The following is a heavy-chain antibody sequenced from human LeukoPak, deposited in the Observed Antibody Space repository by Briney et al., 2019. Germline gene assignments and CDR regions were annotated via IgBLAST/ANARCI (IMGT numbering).Heavy chain of an antibody. Sequence: GEPLNISCKGSGYSFTSYWIGWVGQMHGKGLEWMGIIYPGDSDTRYSPSFQGQATISADTSISTAYLQWRSLKAWNTAMYYCARHVGRSGSIEYWGQGTLVTASS. D-gene: IGHD5-12*01. CDR3: ARHVGRSGSIEY. V-gene: IGHV5-51*01. CDR1: GYSFTSYW. J-gene: IGHJ4*02. CDR2: IYPGDSDT.